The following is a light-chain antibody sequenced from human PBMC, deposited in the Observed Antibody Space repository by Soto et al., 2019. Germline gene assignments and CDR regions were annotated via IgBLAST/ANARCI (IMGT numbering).Light chain of an antibody. CDR2: DAS. J-gene: IGKJ4*01. CDR1: QSVSSSY. Sequence: EIVLTRSPGTRSWSQVGRGTVCVRASQSVSSSYLAWYQQKPGQAPRLLIYDASNRATGVPDRFSGSGSGTDFTLSVTRLEPEDFAVYYCHQYAVSPLTFGGGTKVDIK. V-gene: IGKV3-20*01. CDR3: HQYAVSPLT.